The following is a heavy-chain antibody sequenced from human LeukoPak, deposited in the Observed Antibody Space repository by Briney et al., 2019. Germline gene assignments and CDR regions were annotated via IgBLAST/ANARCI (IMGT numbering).Heavy chain of an antibody. Sequence: ASVKVSCKASGYTFTGYYMHWVRQAPGQGLEWMGWINPNSGGTNYAQKFQGRVTMTRDTSISTAYMELSRLRSDDTAVYYCARDGWELPPYCFDYWGQGTLVTVSS. CDR2: INPNSGGT. V-gene: IGHV1-2*02. D-gene: IGHD1-26*01. CDR1: GYTFTGYY. J-gene: IGHJ4*02. CDR3: ARDGWELPPYCFDY.